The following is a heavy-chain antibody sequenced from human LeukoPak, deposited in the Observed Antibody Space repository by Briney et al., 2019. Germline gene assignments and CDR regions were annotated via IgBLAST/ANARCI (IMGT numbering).Heavy chain of an antibody. V-gene: IGHV3-9*01. CDR2: ISWNSGSI. Sequence: GRSLRLSCAASGFTLDDYAMHWVRQAPGKGLEWVSGISWNSGSIGYADSVKGRFTISRDNAKNSLYLQMNSLRAEDTAVYYCARYHCGSTYCPGVDFYGQGTLVTVSS. CDR3: ARYHCGSTYCPGVDF. D-gene: IGHD2-2*01. CDR1: GFTLDDYA. J-gene: IGHJ4*02.